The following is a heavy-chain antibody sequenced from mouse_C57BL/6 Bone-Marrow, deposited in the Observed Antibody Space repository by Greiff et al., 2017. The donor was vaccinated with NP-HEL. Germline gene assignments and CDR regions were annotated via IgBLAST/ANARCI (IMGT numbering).Heavy chain of an antibody. CDR3: ARLGGWLPYWYFDV. CDR2: ISSGGSYT. V-gene: IGHV5-6*02. Sequence: DVKLVESGGDLVKPGGSLKLSCAASGFTFSSYGMSWVRQTPDKRLEWVATISSGGSYTYYPDSVKGRFTISRDTAKNTLYLQMSSLKSEDTAMYYCARLGGWLPYWYFDVWGTGTTVTVSS. D-gene: IGHD2-3*01. J-gene: IGHJ1*03. CDR1: GFTFSSYG.